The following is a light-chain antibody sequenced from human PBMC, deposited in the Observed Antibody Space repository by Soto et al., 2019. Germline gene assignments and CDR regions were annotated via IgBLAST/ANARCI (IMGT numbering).Light chain of an antibody. CDR2: GAS. V-gene: IGKV3-15*01. J-gene: IGKJ2*01. CDR3: QQYNNWPPYT. CDR1: QSVSDN. Sequence: EIVMTQSPGTLSVSPGERATLSCRASQSVSDNLAWYQQKPGQAPRLLIYGASTRATGIPDRFSGSGSGTEFTLTISSLQSEDFAVYFCQQYNNWPPYTFGQGTKVDIK.